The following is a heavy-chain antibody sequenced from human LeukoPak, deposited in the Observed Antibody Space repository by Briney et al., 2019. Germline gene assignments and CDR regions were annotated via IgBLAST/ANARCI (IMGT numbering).Heavy chain of an antibody. D-gene: IGHD6-13*01. CDR3: ARVGHIVAAGTYDY. Sequence: SETLSRTCTVSGDSISSYYWSWIRQPPGKGLEWIGNIFYSGSPNYNPSLKSRVTTSFDTSKNQFSLKLSFVTAADTAVYYCARVGHIVAAGTYDYWGQGTLVTVSP. J-gene: IGHJ4*02. V-gene: IGHV4-59*12. CDR1: GDSISSYY. CDR2: IFYSGSP.